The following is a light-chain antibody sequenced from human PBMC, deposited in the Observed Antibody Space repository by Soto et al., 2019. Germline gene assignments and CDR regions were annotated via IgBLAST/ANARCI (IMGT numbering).Light chain of an antibody. Sequence: SYELTQPPSVSVAPGQTATLTCEGDSIGSKSVHWYQQKPGQAPVLVLYDDSDRPSGIPEGLAGSNSGNTATLTISRVEAGDEADYDCQVWDSSMAHPLFGGGTKLTVL. CDR3: QVWDSSMAHPL. V-gene: IGLV3-21*02. CDR1: SIGSKS. J-gene: IGLJ2*01. CDR2: DDS.